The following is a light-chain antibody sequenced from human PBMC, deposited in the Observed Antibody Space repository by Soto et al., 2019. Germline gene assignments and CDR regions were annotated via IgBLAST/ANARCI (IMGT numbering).Light chain of an antibody. J-gene: IGLJ2*01. CDR3: SSYTSSSTVV. CDR2: DVS. V-gene: IGLV2-14*01. Sequence: QSALTQPASVSGSPGQSITISRTGTSSDVGGYNYVSWYQQHPGKAPKLMIYDVSNRPSGVSNHFSGSKSGNTASLTISGLQAEDEADYYCSSYTSSSTVVFGGGTKLTVL. CDR1: SSDVGGYNY.